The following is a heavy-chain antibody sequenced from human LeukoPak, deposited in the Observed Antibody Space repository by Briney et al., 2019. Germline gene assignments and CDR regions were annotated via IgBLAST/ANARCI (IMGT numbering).Heavy chain of an antibody. Sequence: GGSLRLSCAASGFTFSNYDMNWVRQAPGKGLEWISFVSSSGGTMYYADSVRGRFTLSRDNAKTSLYLQMNSLRAEDTAVYYCARTEMSPFYYYGMDVWGQGTTVTVSS. J-gene: IGHJ6*02. D-gene: IGHD5-24*01. CDR2: VSSSGGTM. CDR3: ARTEMSPFYYYGMDV. V-gene: IGHV3-48*03. CDR1: GFTFSNYD.